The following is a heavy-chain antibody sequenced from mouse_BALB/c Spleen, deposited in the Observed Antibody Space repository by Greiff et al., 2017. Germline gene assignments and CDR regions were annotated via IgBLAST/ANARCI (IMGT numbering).Heavy chain of an antibody. J-gene: IGHJ3*01. CDR3: ATGTSWFAY. D-gene: IGHD4-1*01. V-gene: IGHV5-6-3*01. Sequence: DVQLVESGGGLVQPGGSLKLSCAASGFTFSSYGMSWVRQTPDKRLELVATINSNGGSTYYPDSVKGRFTISRDNAKNTLYLQMSSLKSEDTAMYYCATGTSWFAYWGQGTLVTVSA. CDR1: GFTFSSYG. CDR2: INSNGGST.